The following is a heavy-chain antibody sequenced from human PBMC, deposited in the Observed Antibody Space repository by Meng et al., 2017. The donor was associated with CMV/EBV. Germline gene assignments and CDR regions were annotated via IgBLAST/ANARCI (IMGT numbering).Heavy chain of an antibody. D-gene: IGHD3-22*01. CDR2: IYYSGST. J-gene: IGHJ4*02. CDR3: ARDRSGGYYYY. V-gene: IGHV4-59*01. Sequence: GSLRLSCTVSGGSISSYYWSWIRQPPGKGLEWIGYIYYSGSTNYNPSLKSRVTISVDTSKNQFSLKLSSVTAADTAVCYCARDRSGGYYYYWGQGTLVTVSS. CDR1: GGSISSYY.